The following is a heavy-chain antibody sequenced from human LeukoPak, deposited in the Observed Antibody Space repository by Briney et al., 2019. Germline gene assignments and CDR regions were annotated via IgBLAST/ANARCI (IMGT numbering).Heavy chain of an antibody. D-gene: IGHD5-24*01. J-gene: IGHJ3*02. Sequence: ASVKVSCKASGYTFTSYYMHWVRQAPGQGLEWMGIINPSGGSTSYAQKFQGRVTMTRDTSTSTVYMELSSLRSEDTAVYYCAREVEMATIRLLALDIWGQGTMVTVSS. CDR2: INPSGGST. CDR1: GYTFTSYY. CDR3: AREVEMATIRLLALDI. V-gene: IGHV1-46*01.